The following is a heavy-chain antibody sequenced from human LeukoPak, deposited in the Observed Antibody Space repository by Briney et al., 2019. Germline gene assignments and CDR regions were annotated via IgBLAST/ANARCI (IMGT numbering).Heavy chain of an antibody. CDR1: GFNFNRAW. Sequence: GGSLGLSCVGSGFNFNRAWMSWVRQAPGKGLEWVSAISGSGGSTYYADSVKGRFTISRDNSKNTLYLQMNSLRAEDTAVYYCAGSMVRGVPRLFDPWGQGTLVTVSS. CDR2: ISGSGGST. CDR3: AGSMVRGVPRLFDP. J-gene: IGHJ5*02. D-gene: IGHD3-10*01. V-gene: IGHV3-23*01.